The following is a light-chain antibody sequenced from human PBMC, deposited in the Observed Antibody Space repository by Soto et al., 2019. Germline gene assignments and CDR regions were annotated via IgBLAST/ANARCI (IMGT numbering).Light chain of an antibody. CDR2: GAS. CDR1: QSVSSY. CDR3: QQTYSTPRT. J-gene: IGKJ1*01. V-gene: IGKV3-15*01. Sequence: EIVMTQSPATLSLSPGERATLSCRASQSVSSYLAWYQQKPGQAPRLLIYGASTRATGVPARISGSGSGTHFTLIINSLQPEDFATYYCQQTYSTPRTFGQGTKVDIK.